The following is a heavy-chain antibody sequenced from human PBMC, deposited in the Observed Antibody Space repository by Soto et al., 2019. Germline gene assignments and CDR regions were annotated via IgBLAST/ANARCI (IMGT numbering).Heavy chain of an antibody. V-gene: IGHV1-69*13. D-gene: IGHD2-15*01. CDR2: IIPIFGTA. CDR1: GGTFSSYA. Sequence: ASVKVSCKASGGTFSSYAISWVRQAPGQGLEWMGGIIPIFGTANYAQKLQGRVTITADESTSTAYMELSSLRSDDTAVYYCAGEDIVVVVAATTTHYYYGMDVWGQGTTVTVSS. CDR3: AGEDIVVVVAATTTHYYYGMDV. J-gene: IGHJ6*02.